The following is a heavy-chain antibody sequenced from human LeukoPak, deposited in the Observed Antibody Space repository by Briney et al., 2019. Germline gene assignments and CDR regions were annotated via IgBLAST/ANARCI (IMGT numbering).Heavy chain of an antibody. Sequence: ASVTVSCKASGYTFTSYDINWVRQATGQGLEWMGWMNPNSGNTGYAQKFQGRVTMTRNTSISTAYMELSSLRSEDTAVYYCARGADCSSTSCYLGAFDIWGQGTMVTVSS. D-gene: IGHD2-2*01. V-gene: IGHV1-8*01. CDR2: MNPNSGNT. J-gene: IGHJ3*02. CDR3: ARGADCSSTSCYLGAFDI. CDR1: GYTFTSYD.